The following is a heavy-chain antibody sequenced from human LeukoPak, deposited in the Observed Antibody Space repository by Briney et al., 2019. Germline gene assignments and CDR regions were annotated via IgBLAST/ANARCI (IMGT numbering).Heavy chain of an antibody. CDR3: ARGNYFDY. V-gene: IGHV3-48*02. CDR2: ISGSSGSI. Sequence: GGSLRLSCIASGFASSSYYMNWVRQAPGKGLEWISYISGSSGSIYYADSVKGRFTISRDNAKNSLYLQMNSLRDEDTAVYYCARGNYFDYWGQGTLVTVSS. CDR1: GFASSSYY. J-gene: IGHJ4*02.